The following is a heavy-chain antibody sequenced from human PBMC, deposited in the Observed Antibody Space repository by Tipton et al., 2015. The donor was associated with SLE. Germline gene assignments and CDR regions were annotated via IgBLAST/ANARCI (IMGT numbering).Heavy chain of an antibody. V-gene: IGHV3-21*04. CDR2: ISSSGNYV. D-gene: IGHD6-19*01. CDR3: ARGVGGWLYYSDY. CDR1: GFTFNSYE. Sequence: SLRLSCAASGFTFNSYEMNWVRQAPGKGLEWVSSISSSGNYVYYSDSVEGRFTISRDNDKNSLYLQMSSLRVEDTALYFCARGVGGWLYYSDYWGQGTLVTVSS. J-gene: IGHJ4*02.